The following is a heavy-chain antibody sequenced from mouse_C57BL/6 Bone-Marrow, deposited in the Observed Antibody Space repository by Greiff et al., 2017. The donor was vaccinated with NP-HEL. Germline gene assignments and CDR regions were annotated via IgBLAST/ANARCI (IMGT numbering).Heavy chain of an antibody. CDR1: GYTFTSYW. J-gene: IGHJ1*03. Sequence: VQLQQPGAELVKPGASVKLSCKASGYTFTSYWMHWVKQRPGQGLEWIGMIHPNSGSTNYNEKFKSKATLTVDKSSSTAYMQLSSRTSEDSAVYYCARRATVVATRRYFDVWGTGTTVTVSS. V-gene: IGHV1-64*01. CDR2: IHPNSGST. D-gene: IGHD1-1*01. CDR3: ARRATVVATRRYFDV.